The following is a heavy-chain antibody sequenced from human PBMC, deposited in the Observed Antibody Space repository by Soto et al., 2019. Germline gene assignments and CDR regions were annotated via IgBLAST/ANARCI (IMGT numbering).Heavy chain of an antibody. CDR2: VYHSGST. CDR3: TRGHYGDFSYFDQ. CDR1: GYSISSGYY. V-gene: IGHV4-38-2*01. D-gene: IGHD4-17*01. J-gene: IGHJ4*02. Sequence: SETLSLTCAVSGYSISSGYYWGWIRQPPWKGLEWIGSVYHSGSTYYNPSLKSRVTISVDTSKDQFSLRLDSVTAADTAVYYCTRGHYGDFSYFDQWGQGTLVT.